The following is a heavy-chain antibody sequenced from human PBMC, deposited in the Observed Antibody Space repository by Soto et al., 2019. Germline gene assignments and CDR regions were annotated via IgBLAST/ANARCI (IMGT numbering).Heavy chain of an antibody. V-gene: IGHV3-21*01. Sequence: KPGGSLRLSCAASGFTFSSYSMNWVRQAPGKGLEWVSSISSSSSYIYYADSVKGRFTISRDNAKNSLYLQMNSLRAEDTAVYYCAREEPNTNGPDYWGQGTLVTVSS. CDR2: ISSSSSYI. D-gene: IGHD1-1*01. J-gene: IGHJ4*02. CDR1: GFTFSSYS. CDR3: AREEPNTNGPDY.